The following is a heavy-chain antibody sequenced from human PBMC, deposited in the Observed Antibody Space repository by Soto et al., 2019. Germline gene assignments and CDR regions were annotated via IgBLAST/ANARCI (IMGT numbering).Heavy chain of an antibody. V-gene: IGHV4-59*01. Sequence: KTSETLSLTCTVSGGSISSYYWSWIRQPPGKGLEWIRYIYYSGSTNYNPSLKSRVTISVDTSKNQFSLKLSSVTAADTAVYYCARYTNTRPAKYYDFWSGYTYDAFDIWGQGTMVNVS. J-gene: IGHJ3*02. D-gene: IGHD3-3*01. CDR2: IYYSGST. CDR1: GGSISSYY. CDR3: ARYTNTRPAKYYDFWSGYTYDAFDI.